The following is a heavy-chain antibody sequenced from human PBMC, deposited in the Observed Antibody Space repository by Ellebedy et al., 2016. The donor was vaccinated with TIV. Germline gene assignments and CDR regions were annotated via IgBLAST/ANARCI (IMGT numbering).Heavy chain of an antibody. Sequence: GESLKISCAASGFTFSSYAMHWVRQAPGKGLEWVAVISYDGSNKYYADSVKGRFTISRDNSKNTLYLQMNSLRAEDTAVYYCARGFMVRGVIGPFDYWGQGTLVTVSS. V-gene: IGHV3-30-3*01. CDR2: ISYDGSNK. J-gene: IGHJ4*02. CDR1: GFTFSSYA. CDR3: ARGFMVRGVIGPFDY. D-gene: IGHD3-10*01.